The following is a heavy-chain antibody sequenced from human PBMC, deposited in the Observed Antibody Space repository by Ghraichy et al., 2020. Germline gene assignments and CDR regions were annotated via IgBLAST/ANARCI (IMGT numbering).Heavy chain of an antibody. CDR1: GFMFTRYA. CDR3: VKSDTSGWYSPFGY. V-gene: IGHV3-23*01. J-gene: IGHJ4*01. CDR2: IKNNGGDT. Sequence: LSLTCAASGFMFTRYAMAWVRQAPGKGLEWVSVIKNNGGDTYYADSVKGRFTISRDNSKNTVDLQMNSLRAEDTALYYCVKSDTSGWYSPFGYWGHGTLVTVTS. D-gene: IGHD6-19*01.